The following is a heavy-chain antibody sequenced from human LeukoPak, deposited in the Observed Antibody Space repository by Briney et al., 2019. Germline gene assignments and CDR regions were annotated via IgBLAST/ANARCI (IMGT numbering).Heavy chain of an antibody. CDR2: ISGSGGST. CDR1: GFTFSSYA. V-gene: IGHV3-23*01. Sequence: GGSLRLSCAASGFTFSSYAMSWVRQAPGKGLEWVSAISGSGGSTYYADSVKGRFTISRDNSKNTLYLQMNSLRGEDTAVYYCAKDVALGYCSGGSCYSSAFDIWGQGTMVTVSS. J-gene: IGHJ3*02. D-gene: IGHD2-15*01. CDR3: AKDVALGYCSGGSCYSSAFDI.